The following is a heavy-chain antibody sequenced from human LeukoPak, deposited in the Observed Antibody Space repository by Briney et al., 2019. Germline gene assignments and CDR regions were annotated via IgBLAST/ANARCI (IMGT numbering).Heavy chain of an antibody. J-gene: IGHJ4*02. D-gene: IGHD3-16*02. Sequence: GGSLRLSCAASGFTFSNYWMIWVRQAPGKGLEWVGNIKQDGSEKRYADSVRGRFTISRDNAQSSLYLQMNNLRAEDAAVYYCARDSSPGYYDYVWGTYPRYWGQGTLVTVSS. V-gene: IGHV3-7*05. CDR3: ARDSSPGYYDYVWGTYPRY. CDR1: GFTFSNYW. CDR2: IKQDGSEK.